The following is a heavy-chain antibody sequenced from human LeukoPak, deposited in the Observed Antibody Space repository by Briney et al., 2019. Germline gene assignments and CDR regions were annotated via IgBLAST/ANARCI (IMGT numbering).Heavy chain of an antibody. D-gene: IGHD3-22*01. CDR3: ARDGGYDSSDYHLLGLYYYGMDV. J-gene: IGHJ6*02. CDR2: INHSGST. CDR1: GGSFSGYY. Sequence: SGTLSLTCAVYGGSFSGYYWSWIRQPPGKGLEWIGEINHSGSTNYNPSLKSRVTISVDTSKNQFSPKLSSVTAADTAVYYCARDGGYDSSDYHLLGLYYYGMDVWGQGTAVTVSS. V-gene: IGHV4-34*01.